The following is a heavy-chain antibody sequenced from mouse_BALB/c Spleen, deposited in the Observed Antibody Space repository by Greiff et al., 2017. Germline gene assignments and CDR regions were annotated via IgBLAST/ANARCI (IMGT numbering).Heavy chain of an antibody. D-gene: IGHD3-3*01. CDR1: GFTFSDFY. J-gene: IGHJ3*01. CDR2: SRNKANDYTT. Sequence: DVKLVESGGGLVQPGGSLRLSCATSGFTFSDFYMEWVRQPPGKRLEWIAASRNKANDYTTEYSASVKGRFIVSRDTSQSILYLQMNALRAEDTAIYYCARDARGGWFAYWGQGTLVTVSA. V-gene: IGHV7-1*02. CDR3: ARDARGGWFAY.